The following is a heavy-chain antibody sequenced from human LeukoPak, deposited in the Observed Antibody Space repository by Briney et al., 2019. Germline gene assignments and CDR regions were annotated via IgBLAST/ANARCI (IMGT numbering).Heavy chain of an antibody. J-gene: IGHJ5*02. Sequence: SETLSLTCTVSGGSISSGGYYWGWIRQPPGKGLEWIGSIYYSGSTYYNPSLKSQVTISVDTSKNQFSLKLSSVTAADTAVYYCAGHVGTERGIAARHWFDPWGQGTLVTVSS. CDR1: GGSISSGGYY. CDR3: AGHVGTERGIAARHWFDP. D-gene: IGHD6-6*01. CDR2: IYYSGST. V-gene: IGHV4-39*01.